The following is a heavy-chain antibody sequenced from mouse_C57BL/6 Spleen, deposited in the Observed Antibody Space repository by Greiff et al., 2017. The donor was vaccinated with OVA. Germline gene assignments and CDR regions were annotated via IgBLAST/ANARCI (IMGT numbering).Heavy chain of an antibody. CDR1: GYTFTGYW. V-gene: IGHV1-9*01. CDR3: ARSELLRSDY. J-gene: IGHJ2*01. Sequence: VKVVESGAELMKPGASVKLSCKATGYTFTGYWIEWVKQRPGHGLEWIGEILPGGGSTNYNEKFKGKATFTADTSSNTAYMQLSSLTTEDSAIYYCARSELLRSDYWGQGTTLTVSS. CDR2: ILPGGGST. D-gene: IGHD1-1*01.